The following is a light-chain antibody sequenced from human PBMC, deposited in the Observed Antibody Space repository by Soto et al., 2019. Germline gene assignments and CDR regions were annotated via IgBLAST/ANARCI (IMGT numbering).Light chain of an antibody. V-gene: IGKV3-20*01. CDR1: QSVSSN. CDR2: DAS. Sequence: IVMTQSTATLSVSPGERATLPCRASQSVSSNLAWYQQKPGQAPRLLIHDASNRATGIPDRFSGSGSGTDFTLTISRLEPEDFAVYYCQQYGSSPRTFGQGTRLEI. CDR3: QQYGSSPRT. J-gene: IGKJ5*01.